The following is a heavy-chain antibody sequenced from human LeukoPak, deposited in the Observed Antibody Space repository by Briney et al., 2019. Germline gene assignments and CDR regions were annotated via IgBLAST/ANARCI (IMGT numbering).Heavy chain of an antibody. J-gene: IGHJ4*02. V-gene: IGHV3-7*01. D-gene: IGHD3-16*01. Sequence: GGSLRLSCAVSGFTFSSYWMSWVRQAPGNGPEWVANIKEDESEKNYVDSVKGRFTISRDSAKNSLYLQMNSLRAEDTAVYYCARDRLGDGYYSFDYWGQGTLVTVSS. CDR1: GFTFSSYW. CDR2: IKEDESEK. CDR3: ARDRLGDGYYSFDY.